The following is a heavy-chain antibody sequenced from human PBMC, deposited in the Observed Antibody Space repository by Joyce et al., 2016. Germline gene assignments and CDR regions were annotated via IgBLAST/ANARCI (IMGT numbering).Heavy chain of an antibody. V-gene: IGHV4-39*07. Sequence: QLQLQESGPGLVKPSETLSLTCTVSGGSISNTSYFWGWIRQPPGKGLEWIGNIYYSGNTYYKPSIKSRVTISVDTSKNQFSLKMTSVTAADTAVYYCARDGATADTAFDYWGQGTLVTVSS. D-gene: IGHD6-13*01. J-gene: IGHJ4*02. CDR3: ARDGATADTAFDY. CDR1: GGSISNTSYF. CDR2: IYYSGNT.